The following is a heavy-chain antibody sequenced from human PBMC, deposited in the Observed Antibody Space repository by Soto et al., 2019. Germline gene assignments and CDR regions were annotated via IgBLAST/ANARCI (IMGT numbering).Heavy chain of an antibody. D-gene: IGHD2-2*01. CDR2: IIPIFGTA. J-gene: IGHJ4*02. CDR1: GGTFSSYA. V-gene: IGHV1-69*01. Sequence: QVQLVQSGAEVQKPGSSVKVSCKASGGTFSSYAISWVRQAPGQGLEWMGGIIPIFGTANYAQKFQGRVTITADESTSTAYMELSSLRSEDTAVYYCARGPTIYTAGQFAEGVVPAALYNFDYWGQGTLVTVSS. CDR3: ARGPTIYTAGQFAEGVVPAALYNFDY.